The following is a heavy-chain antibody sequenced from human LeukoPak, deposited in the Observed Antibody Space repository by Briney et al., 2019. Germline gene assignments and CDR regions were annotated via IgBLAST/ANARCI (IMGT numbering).Heavy chain of an antibody. CDR2: INPSGGST. V-gene: IGHV1-46*01. CDR1: GYTFTSYY. J-gene: IGHJ4*02. Sequence: GASVKVSCKASGYTFTSYYMHWVRQAPGQGLEWMGIINPSGGSTSYAQKFQGRVTMTRDTSTSTVYMELSSLRSEDTAVYYCARVPSSPRGYSYGYDYWGQGTLVTVSS. D-gene: IGHD5-18*01. CDR3: ARVPSSPRGYSYGYDY.